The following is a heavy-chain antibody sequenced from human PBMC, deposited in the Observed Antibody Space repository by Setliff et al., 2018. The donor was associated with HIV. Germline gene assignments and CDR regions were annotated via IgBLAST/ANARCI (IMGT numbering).Heavy chain of an antibody. CDR1: GFTFSDYY. CDR2: ISSSGSTI. CDR3: ARVPSYYNFWSGYYFDY. Sequence: LRLSCAASGFTFSDYYMSWIRQAPGKGLEWVSYISSSGSTIYYADSVKGRFTISRDNAKNSLYLQMNSLRAEDTAVYYCARVPSYYNFWSGYYFDYWGQGTLVTVSS. V-gene: IGHV3-11*04. J-gene: IGHJ4*02. D-gene: IGHD3-3*01.